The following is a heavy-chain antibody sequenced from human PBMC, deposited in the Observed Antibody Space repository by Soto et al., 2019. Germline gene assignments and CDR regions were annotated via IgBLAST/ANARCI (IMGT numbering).Heavy chain of an antibody. D-gene: IGHD6-19*01. CDR1: GFTFSSYG. J-gene: IGHJ3*01. CDR3: AKTLSEQWLADDAFDL. V-gene: IGHV3-30*18. CDR2: ISYDGSNK. Sequence: PGGSLRLSCAASGFTFSSYGMHWVRQAPGNGLEWAAVISYDGSNKYYADSVTGRFTICRDNSKNTPYLQMNRLRAEGKGGYYCAKTLSEQWLADDAFDLWGERTTVT.